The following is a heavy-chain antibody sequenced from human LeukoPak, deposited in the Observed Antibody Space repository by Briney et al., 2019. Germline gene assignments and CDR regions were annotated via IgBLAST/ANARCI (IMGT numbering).Heavy chain of an antibody. CDR3: ARGGLVGVVIIDYYYYMDV. CDR1: GYTFTSYG. D-gene: IGHD3-3*01. Sequence: ASVKVSCKASGYTFTSYGISWVRQAPGQGLEWMGWISAYNGNTNYAQKLQGRVTMTTDTSTSTAYMELRSLRSDDTAVDYCARGGLVGVVIIDYYYYMDVWGKGTTVTVSS. V-gene: IGHV1-18*01. J-gene: IGHJ6*03. CDR2: ISAYNGNT.